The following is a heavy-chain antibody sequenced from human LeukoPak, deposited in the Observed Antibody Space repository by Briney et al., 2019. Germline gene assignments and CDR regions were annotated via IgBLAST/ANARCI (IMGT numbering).Heavy chain of an antibody. J-gene: IGHJ4*02. CDR1: GFTVRRNY. D-gene: IGHD3-22*01. CDR2: FFSGGST. Sequence: GSLRLSCAAPGFTVRRNYMRWVRQAPGKGLEWGSVFFSGGSTYYADSVKGRVNISRDNAKNSLYLQMNSLRADDTALYYCAKDIRPIVVVILDYWGQGTLVTVSS. CDR3: AKDIRPIVVVILDY. V-gene: IGHV3-53*05.